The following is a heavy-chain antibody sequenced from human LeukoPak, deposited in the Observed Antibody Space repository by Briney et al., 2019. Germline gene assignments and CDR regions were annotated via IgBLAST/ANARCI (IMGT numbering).Heavy chain of an antibody. CDR2: IYYSGST. CDR1: GGSISSISYY. D-gene: IGHD3-10*01. V-gene: IGHV4-39*01. Sequence: SETLSLTCTVSGGSISSISYYWGWIRQPPGRGLEWIGSIYYSGSTYYNPSLKSRVTISVDTSKNQFSLKLSSVTAADTAVYYCARQYYRGLSPGSWFDSWGQGTLVTVSS. J-gene: IGHJ5*01. CDR3: ARQYYRGLSPGSWFDS.